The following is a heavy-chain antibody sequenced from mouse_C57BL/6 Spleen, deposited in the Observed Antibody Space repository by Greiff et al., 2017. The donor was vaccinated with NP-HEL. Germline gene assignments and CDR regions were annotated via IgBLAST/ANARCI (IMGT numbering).Heavy chain of an antibody. Sequence: QVQLQQSGPGLVQPSQSLSITCTVSGFSLTSYGVHWVRQSPGKGLEWLGVIWSGGSTDYNAAFISRLNISKDKAKSHVFFKMNRLQANDTAIYYCARNEGDGYFDVWGTGTTVTVSS. V-gene: IGHV2-2*02. CDR1: GFSLTSYG. D-gene: IGHD3-3*01. CDR2: IWSGGST. CDR3: ARNEGDGYFDV. J-gene: IGHJ1*03.